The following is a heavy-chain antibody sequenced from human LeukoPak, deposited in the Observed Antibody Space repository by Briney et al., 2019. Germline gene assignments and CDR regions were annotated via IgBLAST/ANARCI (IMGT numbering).Heavy chain of an antibody. V-gene: IGHV1-46*01. CDR2: INPSGGST. CDR3: ARDAYGDYALDY. J-gene: IGHJ4*02. CDR1: GYTFTSYY. D-gene: IGHD4-17*01. Sequence: ASVKVSCTASGYTFTSYYMHWVRQAPGQGLEWMGIINPSGGSTSYAQKFQGRATMTRDTSTSTVYMELSSLRSEDTAVYYCARDAYGDYALDYWGQGTLVTVSS.